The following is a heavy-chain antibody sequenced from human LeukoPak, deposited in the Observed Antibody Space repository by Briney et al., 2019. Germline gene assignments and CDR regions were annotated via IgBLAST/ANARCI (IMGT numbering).Heavy chain of an antibody. D-gene: IGHD3-22*01. CDR3: ARGRTGYDSSGYFELHWFDP. V-gene: IGHV1-69*01. J-gene: IGHJ5*02. CDR1: GGTFSSYA. CDR2: IIPIFGTA. Sequence: GSSVKVSCKASGGTFSSYAISWVRQAPGQGLEWMGGIIPIFGTANYAQKFQGRVTITADESTSTAYMELSSLRSEDTAVYYCARGRTGYDSSGYFELHWFDPWGQGTLVTVSS.